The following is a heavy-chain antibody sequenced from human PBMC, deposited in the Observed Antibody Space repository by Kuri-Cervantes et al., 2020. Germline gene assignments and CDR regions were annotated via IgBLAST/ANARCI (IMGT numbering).Heavy chain of an antibody. CDR1: GGSFSGYY. Sequence: GSLRLSCAVYGGSFSGYYWSWIRQPPGKGLEWIGEINHSGSTNYNPSLKSRVTISVDTSKNQFSLKLSSVTAADTAVYYCARSLLARFSTRGRAFDIWGQGTMVTVSS. CDR3: ARSLLARFSTRGRAFDI. V-gene: IGHV4-34*01. D-gene: IGHD2-15*01. J-gene: IGHJ3*02. CDR2: INHSGST.